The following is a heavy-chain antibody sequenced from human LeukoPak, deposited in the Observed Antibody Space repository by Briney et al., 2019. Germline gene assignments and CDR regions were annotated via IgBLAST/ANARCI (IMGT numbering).Heavy chain of an antibody. Sequence: GESLKISCKGSGYSFTSYWIGWVRQVPGKGLEWMGIIYPGDSDTRYSPSFQGQVTISADKSISTAYLQWSSLKASDTAMYYCARGYGDFRYYYYYYMDVWGKGTTVTVSS. CDR3: ARGYGDFRYYYYYYMDV. CDR2: IYPGDSDT. D-gene: IGHD4-17*01. V-gene: IGHV5-51*01. J-gene: IGHJ6*03. CDR1: GYSFTSYW.